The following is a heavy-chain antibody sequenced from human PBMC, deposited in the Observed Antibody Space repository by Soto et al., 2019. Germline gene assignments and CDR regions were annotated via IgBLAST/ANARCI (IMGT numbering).Heavy chain of an antibody. CDR3: AREPAYYYDSSGYSVPFGY. CDR2: ISYDGSNK. J-gene: IGHJ4*02. Sequence: QVQLVESGGGVVQPGRSLRLSCAASGFTFSNYAMHWFRQAPGKGLEWVAVISYDGSNKYYADSVKGRFTISRDNSKNTLFLQMNSLRAEDTAVYYCAREPAYYYDSSGYSVPFGYWGQGTLVTVSS. CDR1: GFTFSNYA. D-gene: IGHD3-22*01. V-gene: IGHV3-30-3*01.